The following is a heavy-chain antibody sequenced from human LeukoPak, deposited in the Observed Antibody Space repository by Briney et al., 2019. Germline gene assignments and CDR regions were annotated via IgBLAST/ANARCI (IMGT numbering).Heavy chain of an antibody. J-gene: IGHJ4*02. CDR3: AKHGRVAYYDSSGYKPLEY. Sequence: PGGSLRLSCAASGFTFSSYGVSWVRQAPGKGLEWVSAISGSGGSTYYADSVKGRFTISRDNSKNTLYLQMNSLRAEDTAVYYCAKHGRVAYYDSSGYKPLEYWGQGTLVTVSS. D-gene: IGHD3-22*01. V-gene: IGHV3-23*01. CDR1: GFTFSSYG. CDR2: ISGSGGST.